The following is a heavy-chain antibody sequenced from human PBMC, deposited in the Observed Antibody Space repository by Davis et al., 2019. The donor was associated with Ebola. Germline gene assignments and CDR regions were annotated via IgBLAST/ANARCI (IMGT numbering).Heavy chain of an antibody. J-gene: IGHJ4*02. Sequence: SETLSLTCAVYGGSFSGYYWSWIRQPPGKGLEWIGEINHSGSTNYNPSLKSRVTISVDTSKNQFSLKLGSVTAADTAVYYCARGRDFWRNWGQGTLVTVSS. CDR1: GGSFSGYY. CDR2: INHSGST. CDR3: ARGRDFWRN. V-gene: IGHV4-34*01. D-gene: IGHD3-3*01.